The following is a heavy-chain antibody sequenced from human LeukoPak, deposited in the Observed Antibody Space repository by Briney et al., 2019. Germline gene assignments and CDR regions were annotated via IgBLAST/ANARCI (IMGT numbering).Heavy chain of an antibody. CDR2: IYYSGST. Sequence: SETLSLTCTVSGGSISSHYWSWIRQPPGKGLEWIGYIYYSGSTNYNPSLKSRVTISVDTSKNQFSLKLSSVTAADTAVYYCARTIAARLPNYYYYYYVDVWGKGTTVTVSS. V-gene: IGHV4-59*11. CDR3: ARTIAARLPNYYYYYYVDV. D-gene: IGHD6-6*01. J-gene: IGHJ6*03. CDR1: GGSISSHY.